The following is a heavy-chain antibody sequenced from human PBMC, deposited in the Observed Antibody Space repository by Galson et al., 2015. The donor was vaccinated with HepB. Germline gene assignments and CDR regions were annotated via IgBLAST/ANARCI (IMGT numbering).Heavy chain of an antibody. Sequence: ETLSLTCAVYGGSFSGYYWSWIRQPPGKGLEWIGEINHSGSTNYNPSLKSRVTISVDTSKNQFSLKLSSVTAADTAVYYCARFSMVRGGPHNYYYYYGMDVWGQGTTVTVSS. CDR2: INHSGST. D-gene: IGHD3-10*01. CDR3: ARFSMVRGGPHNYYYYYGMDV. CDR1: GGSFSGYY. J-gene: IGHJ6*02. V-gene: IGHV4-34*01.